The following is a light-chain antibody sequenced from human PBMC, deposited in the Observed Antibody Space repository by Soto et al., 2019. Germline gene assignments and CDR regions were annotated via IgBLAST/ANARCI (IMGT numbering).Light chain of an antibody. Sequence: QSALAQTASVSGSPGQSITISCTGTSSDIGAYNYVSCYQQYPGKAPKLMIYGVTNRPSGVSNRFSGSKTGNTASLTISGLQAEDEADYYCFSHRSGDSHVFGTGTKVTVL. J-gene: IGLJ1*01. V-gene: IGLV2-14*01. CDR2: GVT. CDR3: FSHRSGDSHV. CDR1: SSDIGAYNY.